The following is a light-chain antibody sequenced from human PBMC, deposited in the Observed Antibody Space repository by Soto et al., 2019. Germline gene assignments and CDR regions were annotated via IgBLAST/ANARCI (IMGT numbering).Light chain of an antibody. CDR1: QDITTY. Sequence: DPQMTQSPSSLSASVGDRITITCRASQDITTYLAWFQQKPGKPPKSLIYAASNLQSGVPSRFSASASGTDFTLTISNLQPEDYATYYCQQYNSYPITCGQGTRLDI. CDR2: AAS. CDR3: QQYNSYPIT. J-gene: IGKJ5*01. V-gene: IGKV1-16*01.